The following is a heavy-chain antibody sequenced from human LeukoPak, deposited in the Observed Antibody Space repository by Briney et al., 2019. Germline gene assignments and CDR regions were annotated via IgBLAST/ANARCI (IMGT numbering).Heavy chain of an antibody. CDR1: GLTLTGVNF. CDR2: INTNNGVT. Sequence: ASVKVSCEASGLTLTGVNFIHWVRQAPGQGPEWMGWINTNNGVTDYARKFQGRVTMTRDTSISTVYMELSRLTSDDMAMYYCTKDRLSKWFDPWGQGTLVTVSS. D-gene: IGHD5-12*01. J-gene: IGHJ5*02. V-gene: IGHV1-2*02. CDR3: TKDRLSKWFDP.